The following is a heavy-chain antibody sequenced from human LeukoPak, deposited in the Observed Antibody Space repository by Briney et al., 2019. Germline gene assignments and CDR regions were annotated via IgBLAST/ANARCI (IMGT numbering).Heavy chain of an antibody. V-gene: IGHV3-23*01. CDR3: ARRATTERGHSYGLDY. CDR2: ISGSGGST. CDR1: GFTFSSYG. Sequence: PGGSLRLSCAASGFTFSSYGMTWVRQAPGKGLEWVSAISGSGGSTYYAGSVKDRFTISRDNSKNTLYLQMNSLRAEDTAMYYCARRATTERGHSYGLDYWGQGTLVTVSS. J-gene: IGHJ4*02. D-gene: IGHD5-18*01.